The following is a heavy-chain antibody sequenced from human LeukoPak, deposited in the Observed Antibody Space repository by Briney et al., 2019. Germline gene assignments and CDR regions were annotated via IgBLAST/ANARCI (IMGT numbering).Heavy chain of an antibody. D-gene: IGHD2-2*01. CDR1: GCSISSGSYY. CDR2: IYTSGST. V-gene: IGHV4-61*02. CDR3: ARGGECSSTSCYSGY. J-gene: IGHJ4*02. Sequence: SQTLSLTCTASGCSISSGSYYWSWIRPPAGKGLEWVGRIYTSGSTNYNPSLERRATISVDTSKNQFSQKLSSVTAADTAVYYCARGGECSSTSCYSGYWGQGTLVTVPT.